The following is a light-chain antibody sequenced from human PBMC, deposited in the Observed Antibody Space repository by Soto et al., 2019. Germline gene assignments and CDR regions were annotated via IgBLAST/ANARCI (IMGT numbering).Light chain of an antibody. Sequence: QSVLTQPASVSGSPGQSITIACTGTSSDVGGYDYVSWFQQNPRKAPKLIIFEVSNRPSGVSYRFSGPKSGNTASLAISGLEAEDEATYYCSSYSSSSTLVFGTGTKVTVL. J-gene: IGLJ1*01. CDR3: SSYSSSSTLV. CDR1: SSDVGGYDY. CDR2: EVS. V-gene: IGLV2-14*01.